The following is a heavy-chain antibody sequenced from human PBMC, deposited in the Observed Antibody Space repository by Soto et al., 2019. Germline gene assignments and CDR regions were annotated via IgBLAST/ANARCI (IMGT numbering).Heavy chain of an antibody. V-gene: IGHV1-2*04. Sequence: ASVKVSCKASGYTFTGYYMHWVRQAPGQGLEWMGWINPNSGGTNYAQKFQGWVTMTRATCISTDYMELSRLRSDDTAVYYCARYGGSPGIAARPGRYYYDYCMDVWGQGTMVTVSS. D-gene: IGHD6-6*01. CDR3: ARYGGSPGIAARPGRYYYDYCMDV. CDR2: INPNSGGT. CDR1: GYTFTGYY. J-gene: IGHJ6*02.